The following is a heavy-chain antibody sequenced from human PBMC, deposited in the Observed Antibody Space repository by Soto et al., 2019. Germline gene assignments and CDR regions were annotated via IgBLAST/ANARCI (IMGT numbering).Heavy chain of an antibody. CDR3: ARGPWFGELFFDP. CDR2: MTPDSGNT. D-gene: IGHD3-10*01. J-gene: IGHJ5*02. CDR1: GYTFSDYN. Sequence: QVQLVQSGAEVKKPGASVKVSCKASGYTFSDYNINWVRQATGQGLEWMGWMTPDSGNTGFAQKFQGRITLTRDTSKSTAYMELSNLRSEDTAVYYCARGPWFGELFFDPWGQGTLVTVSS. V-gene: IGHV1-8*01.